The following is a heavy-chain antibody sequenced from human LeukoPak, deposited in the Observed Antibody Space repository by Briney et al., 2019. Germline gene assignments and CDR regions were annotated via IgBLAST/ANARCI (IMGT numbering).Heavy chain of an antibody. D-gene: IGHD1-26*01. Sequence: SETLSLTCTVSGYSISSGYYWGWIRQPPGKGLEWIGSIYHSGSTYYNPSLKSRVTISVDTSKNQFSLKLSSVTAADTAVYYCATTLGDQSFDYWGQGTLVTVSS. CDR1: GYSISSGYY. CDR3: ATTLGDQSFDY. CDR2: IYHSGST. V-gene: IGHV4-38-2*02. J-gene: IGHJ4*02.